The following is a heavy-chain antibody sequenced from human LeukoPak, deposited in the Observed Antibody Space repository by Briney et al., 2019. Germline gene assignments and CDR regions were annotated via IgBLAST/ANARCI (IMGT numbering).Heavy chain of an antibody. CDR3: ARGNVGPDY. V-gene: IGHV3-74*01. CDR2: INNDGSDI. Sequence: GGSLRLSCAVSGFTFSSHWMHWVRQAPGKGLVWVSRINNDGSDIKYADSVKGRFTMSRDNAQNTLYLQMNSLRAEDTAVYYCARGNVGPDYWGQGTLVTASS. CDR1: GFTFSSHW. J-gene: IGHJ4*02. D-gene: IGHD1-1*01.